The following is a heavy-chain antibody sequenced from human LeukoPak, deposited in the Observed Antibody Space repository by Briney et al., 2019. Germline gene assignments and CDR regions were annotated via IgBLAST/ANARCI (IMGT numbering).Heavy chain of an antibody. J-gene: IGHJ4*02. CDR2: IYHSGST. Sequence: SETLSLTCTVSGGSISSGGYYWSWIRQPPGKGLEWIGYIYHSGSTYYNPSLKSRVTISVDRSKNQFSLKLSSVTAADTAVYYCASSTFGYSSSWYEDYWGQGTLVTVSS. CDR3: ASSTFGYSSSWYEDY. D-gene: IGHD6-13*01. CDR1: GGSISSGGYY. V-gene: IGHV4-30-2*01.